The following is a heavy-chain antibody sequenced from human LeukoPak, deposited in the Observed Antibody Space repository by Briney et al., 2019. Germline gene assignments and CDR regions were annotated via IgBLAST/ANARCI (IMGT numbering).Heavy chain of an antibody. Sequence: ASVKVSCKASGYTFTSYYMHWVRQAPGQGLEWMGWINPNSGGTNYAQKFQGWVTMTRDTSISTAYMELSRLRSDDTAVYYCARERPPEPEAAAGTRGAFDIWGQGTMVTVSS. CDR3: ARERPPEPEAAAGTRGAFDI. J-gene: IGHJ3*02. D-gene: IGHD6-13*01. V-gene: IGHV1-2*04. CDR1: GYTFTSYY. CDR2: INPNSGGT.